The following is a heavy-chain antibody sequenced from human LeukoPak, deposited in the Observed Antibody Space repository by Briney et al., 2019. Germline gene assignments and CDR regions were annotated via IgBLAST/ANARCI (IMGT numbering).Heavy chain of an antibody. Sequence: ASVKVSCKASGYTFTDYYMHWVRQAPGQGLEWMGWISAYNGNTNYAQKLQGRVTMTTDTSTSTAYMELRSLRSDDTAVYYCARDLSSSWLDYYYYYYMDVWGKGTTVTISS. D-gene: IGHD6-13*01. CDR1: GYTFTDYY. CDR2: ISAYNGNT. CDR3: ARDLSSSWLDYYYYYYMDV. J-gene: IGHJ6*03. V-gene: IGHV1-18*04.